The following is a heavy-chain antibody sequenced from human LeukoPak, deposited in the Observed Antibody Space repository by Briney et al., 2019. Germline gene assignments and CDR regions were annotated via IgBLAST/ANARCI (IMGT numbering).Heavy chain of an antibody. J-gene: IGHJ6*03. V-gene: IGHV1-69*05. CDR2: IIPIFGSA. D-gene: IGHD1-26*01. CDR3: ARVGRSRGSLPNSYYYMDV. Sequence: ASVKVSCKASGDIFNSYSISWVRQAPGQGLEWMRGIIPIFGSANYAQKFQGRVTITTDQSTTTAYMELSSLSSEDTAVYYCARVGRSRGSLPNSYYYMDVWGKGTTVTVSS. CDR1: GDIFNSYS.